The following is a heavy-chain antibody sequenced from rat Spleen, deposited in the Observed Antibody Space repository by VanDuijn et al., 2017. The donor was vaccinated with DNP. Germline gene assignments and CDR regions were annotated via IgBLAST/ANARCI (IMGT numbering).Heavy chain of an antibody. Sequence: EVQLVESGGGLVQPGRSLKLSCAASGFTYSNYVMAWVRQAPTKGLEWVASISTGGGNTYYRDSVKGRFTISRDNAKNTLYLQMDSLRSEDTATYYCAKNYGGPYWYFDFWGPGTMVTVSS. CDR2: ISTGGGNT. CDR1: GFTYSNYV. D-gene: IGHD1-11*01. CDR3: AKNYGGPYWYFDF. J-gene: IGHJ1*01. V-gene: IGHV5S13*01.